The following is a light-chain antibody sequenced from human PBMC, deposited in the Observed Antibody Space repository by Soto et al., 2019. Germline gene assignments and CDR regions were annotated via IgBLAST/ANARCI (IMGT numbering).Light chain of an antibody. CDR1: SSNIGAGYD. CDR3: QSYDSSLSGVV. J-gene: IGLJ2*01. Sequence: QSVLTQPPSVSGAPGQRVTISCTGSSSNIGAGYDVHWYQQLPRTAPKLLISGNSNWPSGVPDRISGSKSGTSASLAITGLQAEDEADYYCQSYDSSLSGVVFGGGTKLTVL. CDR2: GNS. V-gene: IGLV1-40*01.